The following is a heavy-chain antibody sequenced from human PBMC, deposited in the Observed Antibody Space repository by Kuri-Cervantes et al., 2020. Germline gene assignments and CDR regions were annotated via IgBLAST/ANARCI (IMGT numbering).Heavy chain of an antibody. CDR1: GFTFDDYA. CDR2: ISWNSGSI. Sequence: SLKISCAASGFTFDDYAMHWVRQAPGKGLEWVSGISWNSGSIGYADSVKGRFTISRDNAKNSLYLQMNSLRAEDTAVYYCARDKPDDDYGTTFDYWGQGTLVTVSS. CDR3: ARDKPDDDYGTTFDY. V-gene: IGHV3-9*01. J-gene: IGHJ4*02. D-gene: IGHD4/OR15-4a*01.